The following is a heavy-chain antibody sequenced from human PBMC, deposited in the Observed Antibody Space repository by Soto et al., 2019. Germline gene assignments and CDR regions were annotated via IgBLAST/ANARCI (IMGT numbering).Heavy chain of an antibody. V-gene: IGHV4-59*01. D-gene: IGHD6-19*01. CDR3: VGSSVWYGAFDI. CDR2: IYYSGST. Sequence: PSETLSLTCTVSGSSISSYYWSWILQPPGKGLEWIGYIYYSGSTNYNPSLKSRVTISVDTSKNQFSLKLSSVTAADTAVYYCVGSSVWYGAFDIWGQGTMVTVSS. CDR1: GSSISSYY. J-gene: IGHJ3*02.